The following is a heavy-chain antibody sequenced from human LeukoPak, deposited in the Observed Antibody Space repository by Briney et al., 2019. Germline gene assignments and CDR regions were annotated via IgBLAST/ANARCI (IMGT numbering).Heavy chain of an antibody. CDR1: GGSISSSSYY. V-gene: IGHV4-39*07. CDR2: IYYSGST. Sequence: SETLSLTCTVSGGSISSSSYYWGWIRQPPGKGLEWIGSIYYSGSTYYNPSLKSRVTISVDTSKNHFSLKLSSVTAADTAVYYCARVPYGDYYFDYWGQGTLVTVSS. D-gene: IGHD4-17*01. J-gene: IGHJ4*02. CDR3: ARVPYGDYYFDY.